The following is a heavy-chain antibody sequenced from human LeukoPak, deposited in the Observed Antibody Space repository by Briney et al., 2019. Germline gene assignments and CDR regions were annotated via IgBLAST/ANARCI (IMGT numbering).Heavy chain of an antibody. CDR2: ISGSGGST. D-gene: IGHD3-9*01. CDR1: GFTFSTYG. CDR3: AKAPYYDILTGYITTLDY. Sequence: GGSLRLSCAGSGFTFSTYGMSWVRQAPGKGLEWVSAISGSGGSTYYADSVKGRFTISRDNSRNTLYLHMNSLRAEDTAVYYCAKAPYYDILTGYITTLDYWGQGTLVTVSS. J-gene: IGHJ4*02. V-gene: IGHV3-23*01.